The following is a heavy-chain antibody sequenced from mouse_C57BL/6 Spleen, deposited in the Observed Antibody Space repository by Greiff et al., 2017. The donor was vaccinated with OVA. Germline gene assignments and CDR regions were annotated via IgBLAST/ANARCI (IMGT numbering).Heavy chain of an antibody. D-gene: IGHD2-4*01. J-gene: IGHJ2*01. CDR3: ARRYDYYFDY. V-gene: IGHV1-42*01. CDR2: INPSTGGT. Sequence: EVQLQESGPELVKPGASVKISCKASGYSFTGYYMNWVKQSPEKSLEWIGEINPSTGGTTYNQKFKAKATLTVDKSSSTAYMQLKSLTSEDSAVYYCARRYDYYFDYWGQGTTLTVSS. CDR1: GYSFTGYY.